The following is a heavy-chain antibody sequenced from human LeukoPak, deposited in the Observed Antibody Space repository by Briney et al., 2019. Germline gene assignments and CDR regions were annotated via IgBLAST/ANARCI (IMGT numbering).Heavy chain of an antibody. J-gene: IGHJ5*02. CDR2: ISSSSSYI. CDR1: GFTFSSYS. D-gene: IGHD4-4*01. CDR3: ASGYGLQLNWFDP. V-gene: IGHV3-21*01. Sequence: GGSLGLSCAASGFTFSSYSMNWVRQAPGKGLEWVSSISSSSSYIYYADSVKGRFTISRDNAKNSLYLQMNSLRAEDTAVYYCASGYGLQLNWFDPWGQGTLVTVSS.